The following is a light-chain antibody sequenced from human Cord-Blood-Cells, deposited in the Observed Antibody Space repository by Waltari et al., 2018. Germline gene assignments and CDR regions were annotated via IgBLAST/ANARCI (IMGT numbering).Light chain of an antibody. V-gene: IGKV4-1*01. CDR3: QQYYSTPYT. CDR1: QSALYSSNNKNY. J-gene: IGKJ2*01. Sequence: DIVMTQSPDSLAVSLGERATINCKSSQSALYSSNNKNYLAWYQQKPGQPPKLLIYWASTRESGVPARCSGSGSGTDFTLTISSLQAEDVAVYYCQQYYSTPYTFGQGTKLEIK. CDR2: WAS.